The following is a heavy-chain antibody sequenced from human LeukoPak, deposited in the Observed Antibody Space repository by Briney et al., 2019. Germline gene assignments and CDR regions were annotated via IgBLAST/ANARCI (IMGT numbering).Heavy chain of an antibody. V-gene: IGHV3-21*01. Sequence: GGSLRLSCAASGFTFSSYSMNWVRQAPGKGLEWVSSISSSSSYIYYADSVKGRFTISRDNAKNSLYLQMNSLRAEDTAVYYCAREIGGYSSSRARFDPWGQGTLVTVSS. D-gene: IGHD6-13*01. CDR2: ISSSSSYI. CDR1: GFTFSSYS. CDR3: AREIGGYSSSRARFDP. J-gene: IGHJ5*02.